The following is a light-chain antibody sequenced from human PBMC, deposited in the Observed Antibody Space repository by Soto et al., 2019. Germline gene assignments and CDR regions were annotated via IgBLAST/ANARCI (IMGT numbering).Light chain of an antibody. CDR3: QQNYWTMIT. V-gene: IGKV1-39*01. J-gene: IGKJ5*01. Sequence: DIQMTDSPSSLSASLGCICTITCRSIQYIRNVLGWYQHKPGKAPQRLIYAASSLQSGIPSRFSGSGSGTDFTDFTLTISRLQPEDFATYYCQQNYWTMITFGQGTRLEIK. CDR1: QYIRNV. CDR2: AAS.